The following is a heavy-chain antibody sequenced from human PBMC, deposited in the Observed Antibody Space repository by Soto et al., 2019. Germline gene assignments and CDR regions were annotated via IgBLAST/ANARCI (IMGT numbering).Heavy chain of an antibody. J-gene: IGHJ3*02. V-gene: IGHV1-69*02. CDR3: ASPAVNDLDADSSAFDI. D-gene: IGHD1-1*01. CDR2: VIPIIGEG. CDR1: GGTFSSQT. Sequence: QVQLVQSGAEVKEPGSSVKVSCKVSGGTFSSQTINWVRQVPGQGLEWMGSVIPIIGEGQYAQSFLGRVTITADRSTRTAYWGLSSLTSEDTAVYYCASPAVNDLDADSSAFDIWGQGTMVTVSS.